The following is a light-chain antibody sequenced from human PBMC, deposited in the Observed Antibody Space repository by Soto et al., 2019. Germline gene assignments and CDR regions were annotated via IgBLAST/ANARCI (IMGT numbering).Light chain of an antibody. Sequence: DIQMTQSPSTLSASVGDRVTITCRASQSISVWLAWYQQKPGKAPKLLIYKASSLESGVPSRFSGSGSGTEFTLTISSLQPDDFATYYCQQYNNYLYTFGQGTKVEIK. J-gene: IGKJ2*01. CDR1: QSISVW. V-gene: IGKV1-5*03. CDR2: KAS. CDR3: QQYNNYLYT.